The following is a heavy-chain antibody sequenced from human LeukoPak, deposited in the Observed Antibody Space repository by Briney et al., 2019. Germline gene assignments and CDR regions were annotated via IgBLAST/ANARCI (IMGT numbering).Heavy chain of an antibody. V-gene: IGHV4-59*01. D-gene: IGHD3-10*01. CDR2: IYYSGST. CDR1: GGSISSYY. CDR3: ARVDMRLRALRGVFDY. Sequence: SETLSLTCTVSGGSISSYYWSWIRQPPGKGLEWIGYIYYSGSTNYNPSLKSRVTISVDTSKNQFSLKLSSVTAADTAVYYCARVDMRLRALRGVFDYWGQGTLVTASS. J-gene: IGHJ4*02.